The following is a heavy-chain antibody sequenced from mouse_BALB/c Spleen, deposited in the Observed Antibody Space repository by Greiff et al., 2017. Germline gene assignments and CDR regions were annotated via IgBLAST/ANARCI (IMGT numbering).Heavy chain of an antibody. CDR3: TRYGYYEAWFAY. CDR1: GYTFTSYW. J-gene: IGHJ3*01. V-gene: IGHV1-69*02. CDR2: IYPSDSYT. D-gene: IGHD2-3*01. Sequence: QVQLQQPGAELVRPGASVKLSCKASGYTFTSYWINWVKQRPGQGLEWIGNIYPSDSYTNYNQKFKDKATLTVDKSSSTAYMQLSSPTSEDSAVYYCTRYGYYEAWFAYCGQGTLVTVSA.